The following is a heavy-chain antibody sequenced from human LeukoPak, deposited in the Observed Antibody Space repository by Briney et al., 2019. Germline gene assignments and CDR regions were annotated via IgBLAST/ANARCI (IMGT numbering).Heavy chain of an antibody. CDR1: GFTFSDYY. V-gene: IGHV3-11*04. CDR3: ARGRGFYDSSGYYLDY. Sequence: GGSLRLSCAASGFTFSDYYMSWIRQAPGKGLERVSYISSSGSTIYYADSVKGRFTISRDNAKNSLYLQMNSLRAEDTAVYYCARGRGFYDSSGYYLDYWGQGTLVTVSS. CDR2: ISSSGSTI. D-gene: IGHD3-22*01. J-gene: IGHJ4*02.